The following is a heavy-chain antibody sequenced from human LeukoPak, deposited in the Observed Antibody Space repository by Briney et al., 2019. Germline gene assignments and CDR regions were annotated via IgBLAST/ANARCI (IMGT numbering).Heavy chain of an antibody. CDR1: GFTFSSYA. J-gene: IGHJ4*01. D-gene: IGHD2-15*01. CDR3: AKLGYCSGGSCYALYDY. V-gene: IGHV3-23*01. CDR2: ISGSGGST. Sequence: GGSLRLSCAASGFTFSSYAMSWVRQAPGKGLEWVSAISGSGGSTYYADSVKGRFTISRDNSKNTLYLQMNSLRAEDTAVYYCAKLGYCSGGSCYALYDYWGHGTLVTVSS.